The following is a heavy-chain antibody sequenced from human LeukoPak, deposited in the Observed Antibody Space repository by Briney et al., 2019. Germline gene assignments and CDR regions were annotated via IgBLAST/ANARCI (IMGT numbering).Heavy chain of an antibody. J-gene: IGHJ4*02. Sequence: ASVKVSCKASGYAFNYYGINWVRQAPGQGLEWMGWISADNGNTHYAQKLQGRVTMTTDTSTSTAYMELRSLRSDDTAVYYCARGVEGDYWGQGTLVTVSS. CDR1: GYAFNYYG. CDR3: ARGVEGDY. CDR2: ISADNGNT. V-gene: IGHV1-18*01. D-gene: IGHD2-15*01.